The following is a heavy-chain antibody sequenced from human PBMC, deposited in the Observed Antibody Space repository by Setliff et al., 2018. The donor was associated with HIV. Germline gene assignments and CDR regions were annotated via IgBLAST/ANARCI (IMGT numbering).Heavy chain of an antibody. CDR2: VEPQHGET. D-gene: IGHD4-17*01. CDR3: ARGTTATDYYYYMDV. J-gene: IGHJ6*03. V-gene: IGHV1-69-2*01. CDR1: GYTFTDYY. Sequence: ASVKVSCKASGYTFTDYYMHWGQQAPGKGLEWMERVEPQHGETIFEGKCQVRVTITAETSTDTAYMELSSLRSEDTTVYFCARGTTATDYYYYMDVWGKGTSVTVSS.